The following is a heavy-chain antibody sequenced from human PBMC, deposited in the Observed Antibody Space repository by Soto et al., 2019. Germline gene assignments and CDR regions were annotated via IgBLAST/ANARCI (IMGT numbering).Heavy chain of an antibody. CDR3: TSGTGRSDFDY. CDR1: GFTFSNAW. Sequence: GGSLRLSCAASGFTFSNAWMSWVRQAPGKGLEWVGRIKSKTEGATRDFAAPVKGRFAISRDDSKNTLYLQMNSPKIEDSAVYYYTSGTGRSDFDYWSRRTLDTVSS. CDR2: IKSKTEGATR. V-gene: IGHV3-15*01. J-gene: IGHJ4*02. D-gene: IGHD3-3*01.